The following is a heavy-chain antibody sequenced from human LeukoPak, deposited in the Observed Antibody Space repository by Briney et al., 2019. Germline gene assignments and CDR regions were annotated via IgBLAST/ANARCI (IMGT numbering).Heavy chain of an antibody. Sequence: SETLSLTCAVYGGSFSGYYWSWIRQPPGKGLEWIGEINHSGSTNYNPSLKGRVTISVDTSKNQFSLKLSSVTAADTAVYYCARPYYYDSSGYYANYYYYGMDVWGQGTTVTVSS. CDR3: ARPYYYDSSGYYANYYYYGMDV. D-gene: IGHD3-22*01. CDR2: INHSGST. J-gene: IGHJ6*02. V-gene: IGHV4-34*01. CDR1: GGSFSGYY.